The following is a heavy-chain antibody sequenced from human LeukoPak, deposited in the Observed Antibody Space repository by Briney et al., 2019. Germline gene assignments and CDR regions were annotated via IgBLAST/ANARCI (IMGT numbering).Heavy chain of an antibody. CDR3: ARHIRRDYVYNAFDI. J-gene: IGHJ3*02. D-gene: IGHD4-17*01. V-gene: IGHV4-38-2*01. CDR2: IYHSGST. CDR1: GYSLSSGYY. Sequence: KPSENLSPTRAVSGYSLSSGYYWGWVRQPPGKGPEWIGGIYHSGSTYYNPSLKSRVTISVDTSKNQFSLKLSSVTAADTAVYYCARHIRRDYVYNAFDIWGQGTMVTVSS.